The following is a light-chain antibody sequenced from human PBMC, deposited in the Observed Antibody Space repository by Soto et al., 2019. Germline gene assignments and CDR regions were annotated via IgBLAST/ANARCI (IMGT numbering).Light chain of an antibody. J-gene: IGLJ2*01. CDR1: SSDVGGYNF. CDR2: DVS. Sequence: QSALTQPASVSGSPGQSITISCTGTSSDVGGYNFVSWYQQHPGKAPKVMLYDVSNRPSGISDRFSGSKSGNTASLTISGLQAEDEADYYCRSYTSINSVVFGGGTKLTVL. CDR3: RSYTSINSVV. V-gene: IGLV2-14*03.